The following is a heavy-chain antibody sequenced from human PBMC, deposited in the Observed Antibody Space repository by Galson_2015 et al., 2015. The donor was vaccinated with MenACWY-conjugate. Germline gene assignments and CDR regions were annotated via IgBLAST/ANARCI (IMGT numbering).Heavy chain of an antibody. CDR2: INAGNGNT. Sequence: SVKVSCKASGYTFATYAIHWVRQAPGQRLEYLGWINAGNGNTRSAQKLQGRVTITRDTSANTAYMELSSLRSEDTAEYYCARASLGYGNDFFDLWSQGTLVIVSS. J-gene: IGHJ4*02. CDR1: GYTFATYA. D-gene: IGHD5-18*01. CDR3: ARASLGYGNDFFDL. V-gene: IGHV1-3*01.